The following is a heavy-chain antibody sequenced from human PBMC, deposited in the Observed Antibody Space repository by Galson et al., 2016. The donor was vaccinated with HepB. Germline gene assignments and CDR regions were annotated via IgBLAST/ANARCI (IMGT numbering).Heavy chain of an antibody. CDR2: IFYSGTV. J-gene: IGHJ4*02. D-gene: IGHD6-25*01. CDR1: VGSTSSRSYH. CDR3: AGGGYSSGFLLPVDY. V-gene: IGHV4-39*01. Sequence: SETLSLTCSVSVGSTSSRSYHWGWLRQSPGKGLEWIGTIFYSGTVYDNASLRSRVTITVDKSKNKFSLKMTSVTAADTAVYYCAGGGYSSGFLLPVDYWGQGILVTVSS.